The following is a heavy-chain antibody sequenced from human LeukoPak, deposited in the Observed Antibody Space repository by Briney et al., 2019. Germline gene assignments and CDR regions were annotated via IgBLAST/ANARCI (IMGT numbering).Heavy chain of an antibody. CDR2: ISSSSSYI. CDR3: ARDLSYSSSSKVDI. D-gene: IGHD6-6*01. V-gene: IGHV3-21*01. Sequence: GGSLTLSCAPSGLTFSSYSMNWVRQAPGKGLEWVSSISSSSSYIYYADSVKARFTISRDNAKNSLYLQMNSLRAEDTAVYYCARDLSYSSSSKVDIWGQGTMVTVSS. J-gene: IGHJ3*02. CDR1: GLTFSSYS.